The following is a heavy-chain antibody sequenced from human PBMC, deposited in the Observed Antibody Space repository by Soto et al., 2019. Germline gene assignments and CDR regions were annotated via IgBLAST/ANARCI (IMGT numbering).Heavy chain of an antibody. CDR2: ISYDGSNK. CDR3: AKVYRGYVLDY. D-gene: IGHD5-12*01. CDR1: GFTFSSYG. V-gene: IGHV3-30*18. Sequence: QVQLVESGGGVVQPGRSLRLSCAASGFTFSSYGMHWVRQAPGKGLEWVAVISYDGSNKYYADSVKGRFTISRDNSKNTLYLQMNSLRAEDTAVYYCAKVYRGYVLDYWGQGTLVTVSS. J-gene: IGHJ4*02.